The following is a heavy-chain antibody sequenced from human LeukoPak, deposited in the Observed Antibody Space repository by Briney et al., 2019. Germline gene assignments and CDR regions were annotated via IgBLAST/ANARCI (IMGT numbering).Heavy chain of an antibody. CDR1: GASISTSGYF. J-gene: IGHJ6*03. Sequence: SQTLSLTCTVSGASISTSGYFWSWIRQPAGKGLEWIGRIYTSGSTNYNPSLKSRVTISVDTSKNQFSLKLSSVTAADTAVYYCGRGYGSGTVLVWGKGTTVTVSS. V-gene: IGHV4-61*02. D-gene: IGHD3-10*01. CDR3: GRGYGSGTVLV. CDR2: IYTSGST.